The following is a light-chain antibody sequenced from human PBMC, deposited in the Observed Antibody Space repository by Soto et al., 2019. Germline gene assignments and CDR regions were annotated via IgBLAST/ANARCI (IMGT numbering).Light chain of an antibody. V-gene: IGLV3-1*01. CDR2: QDN. CDR3: QTWDSRTVI. J-gene: IGLJ2*01. CDR1: KLGDKY. Sequence: SYELTQPPSVSVSPGQTASITCSGDKLGDKYTCWYQQNPGQSPVLVIYQDNIRPSGIPERFSGSNSGNTATLTISGTQAMDEADYYCQTWDSRTVIFGGGTKVTVL.